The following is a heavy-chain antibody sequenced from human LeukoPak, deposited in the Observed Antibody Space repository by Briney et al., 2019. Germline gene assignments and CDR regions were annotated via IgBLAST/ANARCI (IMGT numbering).Heavy chain of an antibody. CDR2: IWYDETNK. Sequence: GGSLRLSCAASGFIFSSYGMYWVRQAPGKGLEWVAVIWYDETNKYYGDSVKGRFTISRDNAKNTLYLQMNSLRAEDTAVYYCATRRASGSYYAGYVLWGQGTLVTVSS. V-gene: IGHV3-33*03. J-gene: IGHJ4*02. D-gene: IGHD1-26*01. CDR1: GFIFSSYG. CDR3: ATRRASGSYYAGYVL.